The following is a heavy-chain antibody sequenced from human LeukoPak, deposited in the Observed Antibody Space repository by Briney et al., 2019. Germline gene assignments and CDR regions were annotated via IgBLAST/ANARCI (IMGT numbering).Heavy chain of an antibody. D-gene: IGHD1-26*01. V-gene: IGHV1-8*03. CDR1: GYTFTSYD. J-gene: IGHJ4*02. CDR2: MNPNSGNT. CDR3: ARTDGATHFDY. Sequence: ASVKVFCKASGYTFTSYDINWVRQATGQGLEWMGWMNPNSGNTGYAQKFQGRVTITRNTSISTAYMELSSLRSDDTAVYYCARTDGATHFDYWGQGTLVTVSS.